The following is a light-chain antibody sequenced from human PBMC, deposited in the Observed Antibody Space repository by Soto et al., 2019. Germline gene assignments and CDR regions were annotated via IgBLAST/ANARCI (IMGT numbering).Light chain of an antibody. CDR2: GNS. V-gene: IGLV1-40*01. Sequence: QPVLTQPPSVSGAPGQRVTISCTGSSSNIGAGYDVHWYQQLPGTAPNLLIYGNSNRPSGVPDRFSGSKSGTSASLAITGLQAEDEADYYCQSYDSSLSVVFGGGTKRTVL. CDR1: SSNIGAGYD. J-gene: IGLJ2*01. CDR3: QSYDSSLSVV.